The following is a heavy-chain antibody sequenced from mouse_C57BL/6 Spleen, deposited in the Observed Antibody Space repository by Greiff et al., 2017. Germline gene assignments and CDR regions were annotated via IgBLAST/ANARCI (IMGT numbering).Heavy chain of an antibody. D-gene: IGHD2-1*01. V-gene: IGHV1-52*01. Sequence: QVQLQQPGAELVRPGSSVKLSCKASGYTFTSYWMHWVKQRPIQGLEWIGNIDPSDSETHYNQKFKDKATLTVDKSSSTAYMQLSSLPSEDSAVYYCAREARYYDYYAMDDWGQGASVTVAS. CDR2: IDPSDSET. CDR3: AREARYYDYYAMDD. J-gene: IGHJ4*01. CDR1: GYTFTSYW.